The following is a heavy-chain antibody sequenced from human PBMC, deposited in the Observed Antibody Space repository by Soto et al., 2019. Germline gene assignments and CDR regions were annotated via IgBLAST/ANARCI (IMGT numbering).Heavy chain of an antibody. Sequence: EVQLLESGGGLVQPGGSLRLSCAVSGFTFRSYAMSWVRQAPGKGPEWVSVISAGGSNTYYAESVKGRFTISRDNSKNTLYLQMNSLRDEDTAVYYCAKQGPPRDAFDIWGQGTMVTVS. CDR1: GFTFRSYA. J-gene: IGHJ3*02. CDR3: AKQGPPRDAFDI. CDR2: ISAGGSNT. V-gene: IGHV3-23*01.